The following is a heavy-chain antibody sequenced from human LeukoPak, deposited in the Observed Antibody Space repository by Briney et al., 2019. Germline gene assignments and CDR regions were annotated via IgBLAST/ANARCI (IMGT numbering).Heavy chain of an antibody. J-gene: IGHJ6*02. D-gene: IGHD2-15*01. CDR3: ARRTLGYCSGGSCYEGYYYGMDV. CDR1: GGSISSYY. CDR2: IYYSGST. Sequence: SETLSLTCTVSGGSISSYYWSWIRQPPGKGLEWIGYIYYSGSTNYNPSLKSRVTISVDTSKNQFSLKLSSVTAADTAVYYCARRTLGYCSGGSCYEGYYYGMDVWGQGTTVTVSS. V-gene: IGHV4-59*08.